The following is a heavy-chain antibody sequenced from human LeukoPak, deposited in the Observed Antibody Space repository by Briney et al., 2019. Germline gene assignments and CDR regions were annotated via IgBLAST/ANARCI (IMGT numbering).Heavy chain of an antibody. Sequence: GASLRLSCAASGFTFSSYAMSWVRQAPGQGLEWVSAISGSGGSTYYADSVKGRFTISRDNSKNTLYLQMNSLRAEDTAVYYCAKEDGDFPPVHYMDVWGKGTTVTVSS. V-gene: IGHV3-23*01. D-gene: IGHD4-17*01. CDR2: ISGSGGST. CDR1: GFTFSSYA. CDR3: AKEDGDFPPVHYMDV. J-gene: IGHJ6*03.